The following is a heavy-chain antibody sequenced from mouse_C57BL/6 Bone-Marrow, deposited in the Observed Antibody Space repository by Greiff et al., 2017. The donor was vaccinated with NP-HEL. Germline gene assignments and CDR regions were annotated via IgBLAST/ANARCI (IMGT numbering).Heavy chain of an antibody. CDR2: IYPRSGNT. CDR1: GYTFTSYG. Sequence: QVQLQQSGAELARPGASVKLSCKASGYTFTSYGISWVKQRTGQGLEWIGEIYPRSGNTYYNEKFKGKATLTADKSSSTAYMELRSLTSDDSAVYFCARGSDYYGNYDYFDYWGQGTTLTVSS. V-gene: IGHV1-81*01. CDR3: ARGSDYYGNYDYFDY. D-gene: IGHD2-1*01. J-gene: IGHJ2*01.